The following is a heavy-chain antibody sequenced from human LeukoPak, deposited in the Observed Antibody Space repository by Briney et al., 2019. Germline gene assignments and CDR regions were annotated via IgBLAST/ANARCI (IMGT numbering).Heavy chain of an antibody. Sequence: SVKVSCKASGYTFTGYFMHWVRQAPGQGLERMGWINPNSGGTNYAQKFQGRVTMTRDTSISTAYMELSRLGADDTAVYYCARTRCTTSCPIDYWGQGTLVTVSS. V-gene: IGHV1-2*02. D-gene: IGHD2-2*01. J-gene: IGHJ4*02. CDR1: GYTFTGYF. CDR2: INPNSGGT. CDR3: ARTRCTTSCPIDY.